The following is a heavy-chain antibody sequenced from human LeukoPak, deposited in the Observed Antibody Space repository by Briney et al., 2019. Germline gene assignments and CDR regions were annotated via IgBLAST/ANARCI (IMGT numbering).Heavy chain of an antibody. V-gene: IGHV4-39*01. J-gene: IGHJ5*02. CDR3: ARNIRYSSGLNWFDP. CDR2: IHYSGST. Sequence: TSETLSLTCTVSGGSISSSSDYWGWIRQPPGKGLERIGSIHYSGSTYYNPSLKSRVTISVDTSKKQCSLRLSSVTAADTAVYYCARNIRYSSGLNWFDPWGQGTLVTVSS. CDR1: GGSISSSSDY. D-gene: IGHD6-19*01.